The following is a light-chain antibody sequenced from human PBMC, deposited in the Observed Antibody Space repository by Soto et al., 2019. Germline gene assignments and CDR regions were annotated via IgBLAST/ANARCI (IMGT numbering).Light chain of an antibody. CDR3: CSYAGNYTLL. CDR2: EVN. J-gene: IGLJ2*01. CDR1: SSDFGNYNL. Sequence: QSALTQPASVSGSPGQSITISCTGTSSDFGNYNLVSWYQQHPGKVPKLILFEVNKRPSGVSGRFSGSKSGNTASLTISGLQAEDEADYYCCSYAGNYTLLFGGGTQLTVL. V-gene: IGLV2-23*02.